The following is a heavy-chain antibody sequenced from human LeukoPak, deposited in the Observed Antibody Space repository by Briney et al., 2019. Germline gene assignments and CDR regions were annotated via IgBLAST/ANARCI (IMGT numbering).Heavy chain of an antibody. J-gene: IGHJ4*02. CDR2: INHSGST. CDR1: GGSFSGYY. CDR3: ARGLNWNYSLDY. V-gene: IGHV4-34*01. Sequence: SETLSLTCAVYGGSFSGYYWSWLRQPPGKGLEWIGEINHSGSTNYNPSLKSRVTISVDTSKNQFSLKLSSVPAADTAVYYCARGLNWNYSLDYWGQGTLVTVSS. D-gene: IGHD1-7*01.